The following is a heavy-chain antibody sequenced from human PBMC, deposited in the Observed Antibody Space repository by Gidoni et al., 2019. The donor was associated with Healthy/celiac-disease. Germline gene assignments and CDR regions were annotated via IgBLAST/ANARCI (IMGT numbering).Heavy chain of an antibody. J-gene: IGHJ4*02. D-gene: IGHD6-19*01. Sequence: QVQLVQSGAEVKKPGASVKVSCKASGYPFTSYGISWVRQAPGQGLEWMGWISAYNGNTNYAQKLQGRVTMTTDTSTSTAYMELRSLRSDDTAVYYCASGLEDGIAVAGPTLDYWGQGTLVTVSS. CDR2: ISAYNGNT. V-gene: IGHV1-18*01. CDR3: ASGLEDGIAVAGPTLDY. CDR1: GYPFTSYG.